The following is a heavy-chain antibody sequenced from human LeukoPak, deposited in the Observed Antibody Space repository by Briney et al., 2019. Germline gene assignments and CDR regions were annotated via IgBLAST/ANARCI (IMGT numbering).Heavy chain of an antibody. Sequence: PSGTLSLTCTVSGGSISSYYWSWIRQPPGKGLEWIGYIYYSGSTNYNPSLKSRVTISVDTSKNQFSLKLSSVTAADTALYYCARGVTNYNWFDPWGQGTLVTVSS. V-gene: IGHV4-59*12. CDR1: GGSISSYY. J-gene: IGHJ5*02. CDR3: ARGVTNYNWFDP. D-gene: IGHD1-7*01. CDR2: IYYSGST.